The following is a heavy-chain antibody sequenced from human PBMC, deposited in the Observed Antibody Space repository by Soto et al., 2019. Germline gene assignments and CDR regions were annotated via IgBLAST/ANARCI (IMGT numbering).Heavy chain of an antibody. D-gene: IGHD2-15*01. V-gene: IGHV4-4*02. CDR2: IYHSGST. CDR3: ARGLRGGGIRGYYYMDV. Sequence: SETLSLTCAVSSGSISSSNWWSWVRQPPGKGLEWIGEIYHSGSTNYNPSLKSRVTISVDKSKNQFSLKLSSVTAADTAVYYCARGLRGGGIRGYYYMDVWGKGTTVTVSS. J-gene: IGHJ6*03. CDR1: SGSISSSNW.